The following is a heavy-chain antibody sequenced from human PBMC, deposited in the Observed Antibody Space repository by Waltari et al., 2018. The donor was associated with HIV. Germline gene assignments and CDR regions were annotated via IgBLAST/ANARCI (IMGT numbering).Heavy chain of an antibody. CDR2: INPNSGGT. CDR1: GYTFTGYY. Sequence: QVQLVQSGAEVKKPGASVKVSCKASGYTFTGYYMHWVRQAPGQGLEWMGWINPNSGGTNYAQKFQGWVTMTRDTSISTAYMELSRLRSDDTAVYYCARDLGFYCSSTSCPEGFDPWGQGTLVTVSS. D-gene: IGHD2-2*01. CDR3: ARDLGFYCSSTSCPEGFDP. V-gene: IGHV1-2*04. J-gene: IGHJ5*02.